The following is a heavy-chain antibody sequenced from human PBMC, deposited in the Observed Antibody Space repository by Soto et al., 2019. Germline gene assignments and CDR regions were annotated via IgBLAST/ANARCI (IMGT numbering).Heavy chain of an antibody. Sequence: QVQLQESGPGLVKPSQTLSLTCTVSGGSISSGGYYWSWIRQHPGKGLEWIGYIYYSGSTYYNPSLKSRVTISVDPSKNQYSLKLSSVTAEDTAVYYCARDPRIIAAAGTIDYYYGMDVWGQGTTVTVSS. CDR3: ARDPRIIAAAGTIDYYYGMDV. J-gene: IGHJ6*02. CDR2: IYYSGST. D-gene: IGHD6-13*01. CDR1: GGSISSGGYY. V-gene: IGHV4-31*03.